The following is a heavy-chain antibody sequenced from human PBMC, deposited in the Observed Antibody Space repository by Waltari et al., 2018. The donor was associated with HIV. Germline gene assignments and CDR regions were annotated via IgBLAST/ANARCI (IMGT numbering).Heavy chain of an antibody. CDR1: GFSITCPV. CDR2: SNPGYSTN. V-gene: IGHV5-51*01. D-gene: IGHD5-18*01. J-gene: IGHJ6*02. Sequence: EVQLVQSGAAVKKPGVSLQFSCPGSGFSITCPVPGWVRQMPGKGLEWRGISNPGYSTNRYSPSYQGQVTIAADKSISTAYLKWSSLKASDTAMYYCARRLLDTAPLSDGMDVWGQGTTVTVSS. CDR3: ARRLLDTAPLSDGMDV.